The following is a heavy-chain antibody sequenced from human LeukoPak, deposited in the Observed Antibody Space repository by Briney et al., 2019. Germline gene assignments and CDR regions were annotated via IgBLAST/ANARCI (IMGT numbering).Heavy chain of an antibody. Sequence: PGGSLRLSCAASGFTFSSYSMNWVRQAPGKGLEWVSYISSSSSTIYYADPVKGRFTISRDNAKNSLYLQMNSLRAEDTAVYYCARETRRGEFDYWGQGTLVTVSS. V-gene: IGHV3-48*04. CDR1: GFTFSSYS. J-gene: IGHJ4*02. CDR2: ISSSSSTI. D-gene: IGHD3-16*01. CDR3: ARETRRGEFDY.